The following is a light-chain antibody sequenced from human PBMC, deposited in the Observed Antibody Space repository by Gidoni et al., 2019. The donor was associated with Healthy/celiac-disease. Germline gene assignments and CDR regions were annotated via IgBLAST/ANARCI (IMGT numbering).Light chain of an antibody. CDR2: DAS. V-gene: IGKV3-11*01. CDR3: QQRSNWLT. J-gene: IGKJ3*01. CDR1: QSVSSY. Sequence: EIVLTQSPATLSLSPGERATLSRRASQSVSSYLAWYQQKPGQAPRLLIYDASNRATGIPARFSGSGSGTDFTLTISSLEPEDFAVYYCQQRSNWLTFGPGTKVDIK.